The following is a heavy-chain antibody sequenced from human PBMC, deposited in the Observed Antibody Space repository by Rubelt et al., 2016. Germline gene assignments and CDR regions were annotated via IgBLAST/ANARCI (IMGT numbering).Heavy chain of an antibody. CDR2: INHSGSK. CDR1: GGSFSGYY. Sequence: QVQLQQWGAGLLKPSETLSLTCAVYGGSFSGYYWSWIRQPPGKGLEWIGEINHSGSKNYNPSPKRRVTISVETAKNQFSLKLSSGTAADTAVYYCARVRGGRYYYYYGMDVWGQGTTVTVSS. V-gene: IGHV4-34*01. D-gene: IGHD3-10*01. J-gene: IGHJ6*02. CDR3: ARVRGGRYYYYYGMDV.